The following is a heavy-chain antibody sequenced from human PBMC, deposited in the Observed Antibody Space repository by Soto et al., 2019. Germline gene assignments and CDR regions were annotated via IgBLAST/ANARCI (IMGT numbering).Heavy chain of an antibody. CDR1: GYTFASYG. CDR2: ISAYNGNT. V-gene: IGHV1-18*01. CDR3: ARVASGLVSYYYYYGMDV. J-gene: IGHJ6*02. D-gene: IGHD6-6*01. Sequence: ASVKVCGKASGYTFASYGISWVRQARGQGLEWMGWISAYNGNTNYAQKLQGRVTMTTDTSTSTAYMELRSLRSDGTAVYYCARVASGLVSYYYYYGMDVWGQGTTVTVSS.